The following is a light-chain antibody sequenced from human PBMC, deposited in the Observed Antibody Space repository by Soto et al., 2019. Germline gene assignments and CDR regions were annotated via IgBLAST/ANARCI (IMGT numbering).Light chain of an antibody. CDR1: SSDVGGYNY. Sequence: QSVLTQPASVSGSPGQSITISCTGTSSDVGGYNYVSWYQQHPGKAPKLMIYEVSNRPSGVSNRFSGSKSGNTASLTISRLEAEDEADYYCSSYTSNSTPVVFGGGTKLTVL. CDR2: EVS. V-gene: IGLV2-14*01. J-gene: IGLJ2*01. CDR3: SSYTSNSTPVV.